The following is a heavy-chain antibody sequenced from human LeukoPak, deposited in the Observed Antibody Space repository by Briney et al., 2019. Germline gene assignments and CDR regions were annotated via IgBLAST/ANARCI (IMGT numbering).Heavy chain of an antibody. CDR3: VKSSAASTSYSSSRAMAV. CDR2: ISCDRGGT. V-gene: IGHV3-64D*09. Sequence: EGLLLLSCSASGFTFHDYAMYWLRQAPPKKLQDVSGISCDRGGTYYADSVKSRLTISVDNSKYPLFLQLTSLRDEDSAVYYFVKSSAASTSYSSSRAMAVSGQGNTVT. CDR1: GFTFHDYA. J-gene: IGHJ6*02. D-gene: IGHD6-25*01.